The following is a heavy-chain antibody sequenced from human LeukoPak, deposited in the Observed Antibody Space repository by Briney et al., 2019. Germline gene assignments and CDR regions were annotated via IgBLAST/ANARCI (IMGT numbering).Heavy chain of an antibody. V-gene: IGHV3-23*01. J-gene: IGHJ4*02. CDR2: ISGSGGST. CDR3: ARDQGGYGDYSLDY. D-gene: IGHD4-17*01. Sequence: PGGSLRLSCAASGFIFSSYAMSWVRQAPGKGLEWVSAISGSGGSTYYADSVKGRFTISRDNSKNTLYLQMNSLRAEDTAVYYCARDQGGYGDYSLDYWGPGTLVTVSS. CDR1: GFIFSSYA.